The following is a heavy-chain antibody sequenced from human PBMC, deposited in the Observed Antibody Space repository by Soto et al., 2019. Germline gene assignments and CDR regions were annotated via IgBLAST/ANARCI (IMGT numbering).Heavy chain of an antibody. Sequence: SETLSLTCAVYGGSFSGYYWSWIRQPPGKGLEWIGEINHSGSTNYNPSLKSRVTISVDTSKNQFSLKLSSVTAADTAVYYCARGGVAGTRIFDYWGQGTLVTVSS. CDR1: GGSFSGYY. CDR3: ARGGVAGTRIFDY. J-gene: IGHJ4*02. D-gene: IGHD6-19*01. CDR2: INHSGST. V-gene: IGHV4-34*01.